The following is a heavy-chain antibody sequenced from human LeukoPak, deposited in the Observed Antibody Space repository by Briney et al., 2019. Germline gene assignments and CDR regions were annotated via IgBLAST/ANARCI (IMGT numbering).Heavy chain of an antibody. V-gene: IGHV3-30*17. D-gene: IGHD3-10*01. CDR1: GFTFSNYW. J-gene: IGHJ4*02. CDR2: TSSDGTNK. CDR3: ANSYYGSGSSVDY. Sequence: GGSLRLSCAASGFTFSNYWMTWVRQTPGKGLEWVAVTSSDGTNKYYADSVKGRSTISRDNSKNTLYLQMNSLRAEDTAVYYCANSYYGSGSSVDYWGQGTLVTVSS.